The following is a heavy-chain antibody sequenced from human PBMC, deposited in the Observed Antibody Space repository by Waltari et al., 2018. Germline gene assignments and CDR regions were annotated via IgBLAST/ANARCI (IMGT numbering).Heavy chain of an antibody. V-gene: IGHV4-4*09. J-gene: IGHJ4*02. CDR3: ARGSWTPPDY. CDR2: IYTSGST. Sequence: QVQLQESGPGLVKPSETLSLTYTVSGGSISSYYWSWIRQPPGKGLEWIGYIYTSGSTNYNPSLKSRVTISVDTSKNQFSLKLSSVTAADTAVYYCARGSWTPPDYWGQGTLVTVSS. CDR1: GGSISSYY. D-gene: IGHD3-3*01.